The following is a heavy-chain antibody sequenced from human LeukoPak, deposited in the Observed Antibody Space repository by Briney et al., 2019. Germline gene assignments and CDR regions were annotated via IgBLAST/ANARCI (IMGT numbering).Heavy chain of an antibody. CDR1: GASFSGYY. CDR3: ARGLYYGSPGAWFDP. V-gene: IGHV4-34*01. Sequence: SETLSPTCAVYGASFSGYYWSWSRQPPGKGLEWLGEINHSGSTNYNPSLRSRVTISVDTSKNQFSLKLSSVTAADTAVYYCARGLYYGSPGAWFDPWGQGTRVTVSS. D-gene: IGHD3-10*01. J-gene: IGHJ5*02. CDR2: INHSGST.